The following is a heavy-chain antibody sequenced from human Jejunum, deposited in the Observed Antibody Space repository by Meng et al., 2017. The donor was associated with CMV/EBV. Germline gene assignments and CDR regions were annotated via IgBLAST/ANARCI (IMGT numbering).Heavy chain of an antibody. J-gene: IGHJ5*01. V-gene: IGHV5-51*01. CDR1: FSTCW. Sequence: FSTCWVSWLRPMPARGLESIGLFFPGCSDTRYCPSFHCQVNISADTSINTAYLQWTSLRASDSAIYFCARASSGWDKGWLDPWGQGTLVTVSS. D-gene: IGHD6-19*01. CDR3: ARASSGWDKGWLDP. CDR2: FFPGCSDT.